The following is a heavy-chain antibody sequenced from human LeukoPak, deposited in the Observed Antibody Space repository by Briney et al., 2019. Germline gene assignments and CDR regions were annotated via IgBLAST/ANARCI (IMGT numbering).Heavy chain of an antibody. CDR2: IYYSGST. J-gene: IGHJ4*02. D-gene: IGHD3-22*01. CDR1: RVSISNYY. V-gene: IGHV4-59*13. Sequence: SETLSLTCSVSRVSISNYYWSWIRQPPGKGLEWIGYIYYSGSTNYNPSLKSRVTISVDTSKNQFSLKLSSVTAADTAVYYCARGHRGKSRGYSYYFDYWGQGTLVTVSS. CDR3: ARGHRGKSRGYSYYFDY.